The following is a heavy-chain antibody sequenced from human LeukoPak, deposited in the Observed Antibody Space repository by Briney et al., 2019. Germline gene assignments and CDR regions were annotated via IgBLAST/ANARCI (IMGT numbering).Heavy chain of an antibody. Sequence: GGSLRLSCAVSGLTVSRYSMNWVRQAPGKGLEWVSVISGGSSSTFYADSVKGRFTISRDNAKNSLYLQMDSLRAEDTAVYYCARYTPYLTTCGMHVWGQGTTVTVSS. CDR1: GLTVSRYS. V-gene: IGHV3-21*01. D-gene: IGHD2-2*01. CDR3: ARYTPYLTTCGMHV. CDR2: ISGGSSST. J-gene: IGHJ6*02.